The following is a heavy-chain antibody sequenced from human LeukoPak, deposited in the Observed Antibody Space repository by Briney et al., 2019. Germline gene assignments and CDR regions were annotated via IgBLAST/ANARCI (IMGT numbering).Heavy chain of an antibody. CDR1: GFTFSSHW. Sequence: PGGSLRLSCAASGFTFSSHWMSWVRQAPGKGLEWVANIKQDGSEKYYVDSVKGRFTISRDNAKNSLYLQMNSLRAEDTAVYYCARDREIVVVPAAIGYWGQGTLVTVSS. J-gene: IGHJ4*02. V-gene: IGHV3-7*03. D-gene: IGHD2-2*01. CDR2: IKQDGSEK. CDR3: ARDREIVVVPAAIGY.